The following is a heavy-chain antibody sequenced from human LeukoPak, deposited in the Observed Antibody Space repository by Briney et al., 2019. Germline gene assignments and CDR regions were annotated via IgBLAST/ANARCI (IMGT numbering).Heavy chain of an antibody. D-gene: IGHD2-15*01. CDR1: GFIFTSSA. CDR3: AAGWVSSGVSCYYYFDY. J-gene: IGHJ4*02. Sequence: SVKVSCKSCGFIFTSSAMQWVPQARGQRLEWIGWIVVGSGNTNYAQKFQERVTITRDMSTSTAYMELSSLRSEDTAVYYCAAGWVSSGVSCYYYFDYWGQGTLVTVSS. CDR2: IVVGSGNT. V-gene: IGHV1-58*02.